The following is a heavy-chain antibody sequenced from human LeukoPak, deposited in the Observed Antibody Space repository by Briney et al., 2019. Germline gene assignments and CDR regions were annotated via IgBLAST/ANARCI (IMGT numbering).Heavy chain of an antibody. CDR2: INTDGSST. Sequence: PGGSLRLSCAASGFTFSSYWMHWVRQAPGKGLVWVSRINTDGSSTSYADSVKGRFTISRDNAKNTLYLQMNSLRAEDTAVYYCARGPENGNWFDPWGQGTLVTVSS. J-gene: IGHJ5*02. D-gene: IGHD1-1*01. CDR1: GFTFSSYW. V-gene: IGHV3-74*01. CDR3: ARGPENGNWFDP.